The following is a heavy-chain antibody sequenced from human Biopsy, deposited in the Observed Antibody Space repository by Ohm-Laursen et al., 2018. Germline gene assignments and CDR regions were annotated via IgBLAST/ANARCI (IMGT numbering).Heavy chain of an antibody. CDR3: AKDLLEWSVPS. D-gene: IGHD3-3*01. V-gene: IGHV1-2*02. CDR2: IDPKTGGT. Sequence: SVKVSCKVSGYTFTGDYIHWVRQAPGQGLEWMGWIDPKTGGTEYAQKFRGRVTTTRDTSISTMYMDLSSLRSDDTAVYYCAKDLLEWSVPSWGQGTLVTVSS. J-gene: IGHJ4*02. CDR1: GYTFTGDY.